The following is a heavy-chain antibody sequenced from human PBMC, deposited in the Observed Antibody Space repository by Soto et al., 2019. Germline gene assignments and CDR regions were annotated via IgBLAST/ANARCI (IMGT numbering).Heavy chain of an antibody. D-gene: IGHD3-10*01. CDR1: GFTFSSYG. CDR2: IWYDGSNK. CDR3: VITESYYYGMDV. Sequence: GVSLRLSCAASGFTFSSYGMHWVRQAPGKGLEWVAVIWYDGSNKYYADSVKGRFTISRDNSKNTLYLQMNSLRAEDTAVYYCVITESYYYGMDVWCQGSTVTVS. J-gene: IGHJ6*02. V-gene: IGHV3-33*01.